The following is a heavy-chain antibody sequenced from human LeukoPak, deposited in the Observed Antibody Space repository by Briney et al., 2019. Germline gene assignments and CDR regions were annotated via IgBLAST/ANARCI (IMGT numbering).Heavy chain of an antibody. V-gene: IGHV3-7*03. CDR1: GFTFSTYD. J-gene: IGHJ6*02. Sequence: GGPLRLSCAASGFTFSTYDFHWVRQAPGKGLEWVANIKQDGSEKYYVDSVKGRFTISRDNAKDSLYLQMNSLRAGDTAVYYCVRAMNVWGQGTTVTVSS. CDR2: IKQDGSEK. CDR3: VRAMNV.